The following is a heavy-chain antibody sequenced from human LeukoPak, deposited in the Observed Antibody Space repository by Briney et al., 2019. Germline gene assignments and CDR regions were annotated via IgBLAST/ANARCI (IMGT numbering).Heavy chain of an antibody. CDR1: GGPISSNSYY. CDR3: ARHKTLRFDP. CDR2: IYYSGST. Sequence: SETLSLTCTVSGGPISSNSYYRGWIRQPPGKGLEWIGSIYYSGSTYYNPSLKSRVTISVDTSKNQFSLKLSSVTAADTAVYYRARHKTLRFDPWGQGTLVTVSS. J-gene: IGHJ5*02. V-gene: IGHV4-39*01.